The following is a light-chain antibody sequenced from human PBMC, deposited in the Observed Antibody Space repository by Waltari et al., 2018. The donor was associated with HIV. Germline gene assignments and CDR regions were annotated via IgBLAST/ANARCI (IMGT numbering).Light chain of an antibody. J-gene: IGLJ2*01. CDR1: SLRGYY. CDR3: NSWDSGGKHVV. V-gene: IGLV3-19*01. Sequence: SSELTQDPAVSVALGQTIRITCQGDSLRGYYASWYQQKPGQAPLLVIHGKNNRPSGIPDRFSGSSSGNTASLTITGAQAEDEADYYCNSWDSGGKHVVFGGGTKLTVV. CDR2: GKN.